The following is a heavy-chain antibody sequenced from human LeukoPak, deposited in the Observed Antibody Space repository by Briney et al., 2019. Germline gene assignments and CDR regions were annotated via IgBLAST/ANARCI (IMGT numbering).Heavy chain of an antibody. D-gene: IGHD5-12*01. CDR2: IIPIFGTA. CDR1: GGTFSSYA. J-gene: IGHJ4*02. V-gene: IGHV1-69*01. Sequence: GASVKVSCKASGGTFSSYAISWVRQAPGQGLEWMGGIIPIFGTANYAQKFQGRVTITADESTSTAYMELSSLRSEDTAVYYCARVGSAGYDLWPSGGLDYWGQGTLVTVSS. CDR3: ARVGSAGYDLWPSGGLDY.